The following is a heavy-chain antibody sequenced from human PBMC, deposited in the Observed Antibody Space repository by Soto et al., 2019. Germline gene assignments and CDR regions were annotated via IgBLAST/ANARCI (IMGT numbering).Heavy chain of an antibody. D-gene: IGHD6-13*01. V-gene: IGHV1-2*04. CDR1: GYTFTGYY. CDR2: INPNSGGT. Sequence: ASVKVSCKASGYTFTGYYMHWVRQAPGQGLEWMGWINPNSGGTNYAQKFQGWVTMTRDTSISTAYMELSRLRSDETAVYYCARNKRNGIAAEEIRNGMDVWGQGTTVTVSS. J-gene: IGHJ6*02. CDR3: ARNKRNGIAAEEIRNGMDV.